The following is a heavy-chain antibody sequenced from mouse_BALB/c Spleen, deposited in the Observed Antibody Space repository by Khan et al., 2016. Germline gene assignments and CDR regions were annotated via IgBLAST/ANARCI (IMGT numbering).Heavy chain of an antibody. Sequence: QIQLVQSGPELKKPGETVKISCKASGYTFTNYGMNWVKQAPGKGLKWMGWINTYTGEPTYADDFKGRFAFSLEASASTAYLQLTNFTTEDMATYSCATPIDVNSLYAYWGQGTLVTVSA. CDR1: GYTFTNYG. V-gene: IGHV9-1*02. CDR2: INTYTGEP. J-gene: IGHJ3*01. CDR3: ATPIDVNSLYAY. D-gene: IGHD6-1*01.